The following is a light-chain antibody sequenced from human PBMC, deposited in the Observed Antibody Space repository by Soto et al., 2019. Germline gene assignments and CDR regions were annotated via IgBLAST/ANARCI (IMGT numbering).Light chain of an antibody. J-gene: IGKJ2*01. V-gene: IGKV3-15*01. CDR3: HQYNKWPYT. CDR2: AAS. CDR1: QSVSSD. Sequence: EIVMTQSPATLSVSPGERATLSCRASQSVSSDLAWYQQKPGQAPRLLIDAASTRATGIPARFSGNGSGTEFTLTIGSLQSEDFAVYYCHQYNKWPYTFGQGTKLEIK.